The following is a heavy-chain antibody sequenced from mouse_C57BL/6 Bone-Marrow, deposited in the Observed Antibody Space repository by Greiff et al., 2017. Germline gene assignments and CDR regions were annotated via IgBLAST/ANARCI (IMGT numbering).Heavy chain of an antibody. V-gene: IGHV14-4*01. CDR2: IDPENGDT. D-gene: IGHD2-5*01. Sequence: VQLQQSGAELVRPGASVKLSCTASGFNIKDDYMHWVKRRPEQGLEWIGWIDPENGDTEYASKFQGKATITADTSSNTAYLQLSSLTSEDTAVYYCTTDSNYDAYWGQGTLVTVSA. CDR3: TTDSNYDAY. CDR1: GFNIKDDY. J-gene: IGHJ3*01.